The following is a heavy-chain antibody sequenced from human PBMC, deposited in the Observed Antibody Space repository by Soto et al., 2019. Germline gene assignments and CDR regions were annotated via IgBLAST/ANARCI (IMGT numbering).Heavy chain of an antibody. D-gene: IGHD3-3*01. CDR3: ARPRGRRFSVADVFDV. V-gene: IGHV4-39*02. Sequence: SETLSLTCIVSGGSISNSGFYWGWIRQPPGKGLEWIGSIYDSGTTYYNPSLKSRVTVSVDTSKNHFSLRLTSVIAADTAVYYCARPRGRRFSVADVFDVWGQGAMVTVSS. J-gene: IGHJ3*01. CDR2: IYDSGTT. CDR1: GGSISNSGFY.